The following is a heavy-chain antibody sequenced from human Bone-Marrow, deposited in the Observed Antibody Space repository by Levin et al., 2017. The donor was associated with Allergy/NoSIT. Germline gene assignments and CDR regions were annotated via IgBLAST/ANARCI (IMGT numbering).Heavy chain of an antibody. CDR3: ARDRDGYNDWFDP. D-gene: IGHD5-24*01. CDR1: GYTFRSYG. J-gene: IGHJ5*02. V-gene: IGHV1-69*13. CDR2: IIPMFGTT. Sequence: ASVKVSCKSSGYTFRSYGIGWVRQAPGQGPEWMGNIIPMFGTTTYAEKFQDRITSTADESTNTAHMELRSLTSEDTGVYYCARDRDGYNDWFDPWGQGTLVTVSS.